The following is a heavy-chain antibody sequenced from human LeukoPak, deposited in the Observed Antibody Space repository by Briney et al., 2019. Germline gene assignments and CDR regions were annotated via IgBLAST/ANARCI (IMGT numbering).Heavy chain of an antibody. CDR1: GYTFIGYY. V-gene: IGHV1-2*02. Sequence: ASVKVSCKASGYTFIGYYMHWVRQAPGQGLEWMGWINPSSGGTNFAQKFQGRVTMTRDTSISTAYMELSRLISDDTAVYYCARDYDSGGYQPPDYWGQGTLVTVSS. CDR3: ARDYDSGGYQPPDY. CDR2: INPSSGGT. D-gene: IGHD3-22*01. J-gene: IGHJ4*02.